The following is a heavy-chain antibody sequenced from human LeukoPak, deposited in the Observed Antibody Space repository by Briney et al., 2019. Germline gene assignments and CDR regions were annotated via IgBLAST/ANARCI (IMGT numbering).Heavy chain of an antibody. V-gene: IGHV4-59*08. CDR3: ARHSMYSGPPTY. D-gene: IGHD1-26*01. Sequence: SETLSLTCTVSGGSISSYYWSWIRQPPGKGLEWIGYIYYSGSTNYNPSLKSRVTISVDTSKNQFSLKLSSVTAADTAVYYCARHSMYSGPPTYWGQGTLVTVSS. CDR1: GGSISSYY. CDR2: IYYSGST. J-gene: IGHJ4*02.